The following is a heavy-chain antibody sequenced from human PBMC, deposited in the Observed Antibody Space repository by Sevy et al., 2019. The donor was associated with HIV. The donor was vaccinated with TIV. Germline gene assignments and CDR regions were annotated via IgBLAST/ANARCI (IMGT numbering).Heavy chain of an antibody. CDR3: ACGTGTSDFDH. J-gene: IGHJ4*02. Sequence: GGSLRLSCATSGFTFSDAWMNWVRQAPGKGLEWVARIKSKTDSGTRDFAAPVKGSFTISRDDSKNTVYLQMTSLKDEDTGVYFCACGTGTSDFDHWGQGTLVTVSS. CDR2: IKSKTDSGTR. CDR1: GFTFSDAW. D-gene: IGHD1-1*01. V-gene: IGHV3-15*01.